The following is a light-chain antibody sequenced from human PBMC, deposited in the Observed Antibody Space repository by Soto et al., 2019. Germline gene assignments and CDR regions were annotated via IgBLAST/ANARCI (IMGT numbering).Light chain of an antibody. J-gene: IGKJ4*01. Sequence: DIQMTQSPCSLSASVGDRVTITCRASQSISTYLHWYQQKPGKAPNLLIYAASTLQSGVPSRFSGSGSGTDFTLTISSLQPEDFATYFCQHGYSTPLTFGGGTKVDIK. CDR1: QSISTY. CDR3: QHGYSTPLT. CDR2: AAS. V-gene: IGKV1-39*01.